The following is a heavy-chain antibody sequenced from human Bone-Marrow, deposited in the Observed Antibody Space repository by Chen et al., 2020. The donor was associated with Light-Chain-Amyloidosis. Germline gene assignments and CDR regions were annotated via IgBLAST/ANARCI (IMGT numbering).Heavy chain of an antibody. V-gene: IGHV5-51*01. J-gene: IGHJ4*02. CDR3: ARRRDVYNFDY. Sequence: GYTFPNYWIGWVRQMPGKGLEWMGVIYPDDSDARYSPSFEGQVTISADKSITTAYLQWRSLKASDTAMYYCARRRDVYNFDYWGQGTLVTVSS. CDR2: IYPDDSDA. D-gene: IGHD4-4*01. CDR1: GYTFPNYW.